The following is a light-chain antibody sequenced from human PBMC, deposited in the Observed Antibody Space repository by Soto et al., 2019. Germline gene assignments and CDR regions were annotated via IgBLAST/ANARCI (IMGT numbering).Light chain of an antibody. J-gene: IGKJ2*01. CDR1: QGISSY. CDR2: AAS. CDR3: QQLNSYPYT. Sequence: DIQLTQSPSFLSASVGDRVTITCRASQGISSYLAWYQQKPGKAPKLLIYAASTLQSGVPSRFRGSGSGTEFTLTISSLQPEDFATYHCQQLNSYPYTFGQGTKLEIK. V-gene: IGKV1-9*01.